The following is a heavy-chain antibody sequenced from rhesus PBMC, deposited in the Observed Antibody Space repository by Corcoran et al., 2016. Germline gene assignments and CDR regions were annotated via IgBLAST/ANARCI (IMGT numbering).Heavy chain of an antibody. Sequence: QVQLQESGPAVVKPSETLSLTCAVSGGSISSGYDWSWIRQPRGTGLEWIGDIYGSSGSTNYNPSLKNRVTISKDASKNQFSLKLSSVTAADTAVYYCAREWGNGNYGLDSWGQGVVVTVSS. CDR1: GGSISSGYD. CDR2: IYGSSGST. CDR3: AREWGNGNYGLDS. V-gene: IGHV4-76*01. D-gene: IGHD1-14*01. J-gene: IGHJ6*01.